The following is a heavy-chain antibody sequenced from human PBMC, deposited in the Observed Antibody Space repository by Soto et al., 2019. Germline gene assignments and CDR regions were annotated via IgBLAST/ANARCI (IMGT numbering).Heavy chain of an antibody. CDR3: AGTYDPADY. CDR2: ITSSSRFI. J-gene: IGHJ4*02. V-gene: IGHV3-21*01. CDR1: RISFSDYH. D-gene: IGHD3-22*01. Sequence: EVHLVESGGGLVKPGGSLRLSCAASRISFSDYHMNWVRQAPGKGLEWVASITSSSRFINYADSVKGRFIISRDNTKNSLYLQMNSLRGEDTAVYYCAGTYDPADYWGQGTLVTVSS.